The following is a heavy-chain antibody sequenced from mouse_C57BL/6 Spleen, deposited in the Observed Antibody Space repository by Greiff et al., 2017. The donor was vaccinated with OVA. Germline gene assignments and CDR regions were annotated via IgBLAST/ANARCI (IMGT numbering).Heavy chain of an antibody. CDR1: GYTFTSYR. J-gene: IGHJ1*03. CDR2: IDPSDSET. Sequence: QVQLQQPGAELVRPGSSVKLSCKASGYTFTSYRMHWVKQRPIQGLEWIGNIDPSDSETHYNQKFKDKATLTVDKSSSTAYMQLSSLTSEDSAVYYCARMGGGNWYFDVWGTGTTVTVSS. V-gene: IGHV1-52*01. CDR3: ARMGGGNWYFDV.